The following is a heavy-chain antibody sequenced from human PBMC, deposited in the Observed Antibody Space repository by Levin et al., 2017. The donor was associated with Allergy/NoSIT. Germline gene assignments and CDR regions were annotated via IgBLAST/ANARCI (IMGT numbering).Heavy chain of an antibody. V-gene: IGHV3-9*01. CDR2: ISWNSGSI. Sequence: GGSLRLSCAASGFTFDDYAMHWVRQAPGKGLEWVSGISWNSGSIGYADSVKGRFTISRDNAKNSLYLQMNSLRAEDTALYYCAKGASSGWTTLLYYFDYWGQGTLVTVSS. D-gene: IGHD6-19*01. CDR1: GFTFDDYA. J-gene: IGHJ4*02. CDR3: AKGASSGWTTLLYYFDY.